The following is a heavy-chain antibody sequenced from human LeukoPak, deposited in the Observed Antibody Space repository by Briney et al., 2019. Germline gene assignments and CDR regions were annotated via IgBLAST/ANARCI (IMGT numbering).Heavy chain of an antibody. CDR3: ARLCWGTQLAGFDS. D-gene: IGHD3-10*02. V-gene: IGHV3-7*01. CDR1: GFTFSTYW. Sequence: GGSLRLSCSASGFTFSTYWRSWVRQAPGKGLEWVANMGRDGNEIYYLDSVRGRFTISRDNAKNSLYLQMNSLRAEDTAVYYCARLCWGTQLAGFDSWGQGTLVTVSS. J-gene: IGHJ4*02. CDR2: MGRDGNEI.